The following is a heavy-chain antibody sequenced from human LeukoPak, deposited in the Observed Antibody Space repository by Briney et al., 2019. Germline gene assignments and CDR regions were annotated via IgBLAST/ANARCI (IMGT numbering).Heavy chain of an antibody. CDR3: AVRPTAAGTVYFDY. D-gene: IGHD6-13*01. V-gene: IGHV1-2*02. J-gene: IGHJ4*02. CDR1: GYTFTSYD. CDR2: INPNSGGT. Sequence: ASVKVSCKASGYTFTSYDINWVRQATGQGLEWMGWINPNSGGTNYAQKFQGRVTMTRDTSISTAYMELSSLRSEDTAVYYCAVRPTAAGTVYFDYWGQGTLVTVSS.